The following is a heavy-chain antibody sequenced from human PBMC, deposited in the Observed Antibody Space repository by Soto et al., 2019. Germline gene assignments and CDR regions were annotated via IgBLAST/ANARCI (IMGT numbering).Heavy chain of an antibody. Sequence: QVQLVESGGGVVQPGRSLRLSCAASGFTFSSYGMHWVRQAPGKGLEWVAVIWYDGSNKYYADSVKGRFTISRDNSKNTLYLQMNSLRAEDTAVYYRAREGSGMDVWGQGTTVTVSS. V-gene: IGHV3-33*01. CDR1: GFTFSSYG. CDR3: AREGSGMDV. CDR2: IWYDGSNK. J-gene: IGHJ6*02.